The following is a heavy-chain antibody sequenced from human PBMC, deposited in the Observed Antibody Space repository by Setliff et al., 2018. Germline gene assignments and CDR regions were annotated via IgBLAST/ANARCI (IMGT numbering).Heavy chain of an antibody. V-gene: IGHV1-18*01. D-gene: IGHD6-13*01. J-gene: IGHJ6*02. CDR1: GYTFATYG. Sequence: ASVKVSCKASGYTFATYGISWVRQAPGQGLEWMGWISPYNSNTNYAQKLQGRVTMTTDTSTSTAYMELRSLRSDDTAVYYCARVGSSSWLHPDVYYYYGMDVWGQGTTVTVSS. CDR2: ISPYNSNT. CDR3: ARVGSSSWLHPDVYYYYGMDV.